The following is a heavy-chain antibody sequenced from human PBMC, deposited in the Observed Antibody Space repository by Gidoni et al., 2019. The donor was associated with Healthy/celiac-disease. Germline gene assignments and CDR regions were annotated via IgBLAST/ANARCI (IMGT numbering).Heavy chain of an antibody. CDR1: GFTFRDYY. D-gene: IGHD2-2*01. CDR3: ARDEEYCSSTTCNPTVDY. CDR2: ISSSGSTI. V-gene: IGHV3-11*01. J-gene: IGHJ4*02. Sequence: QVQLVESGGGLVKPGGSLRLSCAAPGFTFRDYYMSWIRQAPGKGLEWVSYISSSGSTIYYADSVKGRFTISRDNAKNSLYLQMNSLRAEDTAVYYCARDEEYCSSTTCNPTVDYWGQGTLVTVSS.